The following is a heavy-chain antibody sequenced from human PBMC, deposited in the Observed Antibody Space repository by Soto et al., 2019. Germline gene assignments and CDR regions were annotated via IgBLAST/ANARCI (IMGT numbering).Heavy chain of an antibody. CDR3: ALGYCSGGSCHYYGMDV. Sequence: ASVKFSCKASGYTFTSYGISWVRQAPGQGLEWMGWISAYNGNTNYAQKLQGRVTMTTDTSTSTAYMELSRLRSDDTAVYYCALGYCSGGSCHYYGMDVWGQGTTVTVSS. D-gene: IGHD2-15*01. J-gene: IGHJ6*02. V-gene: IGHV1-18*01. CDR2: ISAYNGNT. CDR1: GYTFTSYG.